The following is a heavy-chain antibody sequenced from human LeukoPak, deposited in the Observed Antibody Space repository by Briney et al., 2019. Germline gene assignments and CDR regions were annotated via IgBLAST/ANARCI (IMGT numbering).Heavy chain of an antibody. J-gene: IGHJ4*02. Sequence: PGRSVRLSCAASGFTFSSYGMHWVRQAPGKGLEWVAVISYDGSNKYYADSVKGRFTISRDNSKYILYLQMNSLRAEDKAVYYWAKDRAGDCGVFYWGQGTLVSVSS. CDR1: GFTFSSYG. D-gene: IGHD4-17*01. V-gene: IGHV3-30*18. CDR3: AKDRAGDCGVFY. CDR2: ISYDGSNK.